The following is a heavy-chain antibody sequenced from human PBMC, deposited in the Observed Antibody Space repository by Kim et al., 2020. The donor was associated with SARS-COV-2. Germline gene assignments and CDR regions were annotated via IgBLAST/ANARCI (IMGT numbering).Heavy chain of an antibody. D-gene: IGHD3-10*01. Sequence: GGSLRLSCAASGFTFSSYDMHWVRQATGKGLEWVSAIGTAGDTYYPGSVKGRFTISRENAKNSLYLQMNSLGAGDTAVYYCARDRRGSGSYPRRYYYYGMDVWGQGTTVTVSS. CDR3: ARDRRGSGSYPRRYYYYGMDV. V-gene: IGHV3-13*01. J-gene: IGHJ6*02. CDR2: IGTAGDT. CDR1: GFTFSSYD.